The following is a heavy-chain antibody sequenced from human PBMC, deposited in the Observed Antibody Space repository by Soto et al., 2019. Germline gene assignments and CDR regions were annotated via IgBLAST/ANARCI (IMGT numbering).Heavy chain of an antibody. Sequence: QVQLQESGPGLVKPSETVSLICTVSGDSISGYFWSWIRQPAGKGLEWIGRIYSSGHANYNPSLKSRFTRSVDMSKNQFSLKVTSGTAADTAMYFCARGDVFDLWGQGTKVTVSS. J-gene: IGHJ3*01. CDR1: GDSISGYF. CDR3: ARGDVFDL. V-gene: IGHV4-4*07. CDR2: IYSSGHA.